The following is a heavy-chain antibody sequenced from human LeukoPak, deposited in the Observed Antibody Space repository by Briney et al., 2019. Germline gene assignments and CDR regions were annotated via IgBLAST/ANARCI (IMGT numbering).Heavy chain of an antibody. CDR2: IYYSGST. V-gene: IGHV4-39*07. CDR1: GGSISSSSYY. CDR3: ARRTVIARAVDS. J-gene: IGHJ4*02. Sequence: SETLSLTCTVSGGSISSSSYYWGWIRQPPGKGLEWIGSIYYSGSTYYNPSLKSRVSISVDTSMKQFSLRLRSVTAADTAVYYCARRTVIARAVDSWGQGSLVTVSS. D-gene: IGHD3-22*01.